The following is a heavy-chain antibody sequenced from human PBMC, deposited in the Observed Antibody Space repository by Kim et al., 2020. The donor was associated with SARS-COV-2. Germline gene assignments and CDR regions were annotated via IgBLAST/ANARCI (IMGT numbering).Heavy chain of an antibody. CDR2: ISGSGGST. CDR3: AKDPSDIVVVPAASTTGFGAFDI. D-gene: IGHD2-2*01. J-gene: IGHJ3*02. Sequence: GGSLRLSCAASGFTFSSYAMSWVRQAPGKGLEWVSAISGSGGSTYYADSVKGRFTISRDNSKNTLYLQMNSLRAEDTAVYYCAKDPSDIVVVPAASTTGFGAFDIWGQGTMVTVSS. CDR1: GFTFSSYA. V-gene: IGHV3-23*01.